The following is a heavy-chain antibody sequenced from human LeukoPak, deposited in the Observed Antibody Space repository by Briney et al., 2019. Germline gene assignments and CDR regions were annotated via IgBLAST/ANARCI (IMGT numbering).Heavy chain of an antibody. CDR3: ARHVRICSGGSCYVYFDY. Sequence: SETLSLTCTASGGSISSYYWSWIRQPPGKGLEWIGYIYYSGSTNYNPSLKSRVTISADTSKNQFSLKLSSVTAADTAVYYCARHVRICSGGSCYVYFDYWGQGTLVTVSS. CDR1: GGSISSYY. D-gene: IGHD2-15*01. V-gene: IGHV4-59*08. J-gene: IGHJ4*02. CDR2: IYYSGST.